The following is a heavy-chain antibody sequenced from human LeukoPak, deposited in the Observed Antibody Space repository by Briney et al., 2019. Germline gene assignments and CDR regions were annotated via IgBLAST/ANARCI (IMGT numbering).Heavy chain of an antibody. CDR2: IWYDGGNK. J-gene: IGHJ4*02. D-gene: IGHD3-22*01. V-gene: IGHV3-33*06. CDR3: AKGEYYDSSGYPPDY. CDR1: GLDFSSYG. Sequence: GGSLRLSCAVSGLDFSSYGMHWVRQAPGKGLEWVAVIWYDGGNKYYADSVKGRFTISRDNSKNTLYLQMNSLRAEDTAVYYCAKGEYYDSSGYPPDYWGQGTLVTISS.